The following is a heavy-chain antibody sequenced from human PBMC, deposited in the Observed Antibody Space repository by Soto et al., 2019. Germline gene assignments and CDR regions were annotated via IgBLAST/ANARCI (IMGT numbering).Heavy chain of an antibody. Sequence: QGQLVQSGAEVKKPGSSVKVSCKASGGSFRTYAINWVRQAPGQGLEWMGGIIPMLAAPIYAQKFQGRLTITADESTTTVYMELSSLTSEDTAVYYCARVGPPSPSVIWFFDLWGRGTLFTVAS. CDR1: GGSFRTYA. V-gene: IGHV1-69*01. J-gene: IGHJ2*01. CDR3: ARVGPPSPSVIWFFDL. CDR2: IIPMLAAP. D-gene: IGHD2-21*01.